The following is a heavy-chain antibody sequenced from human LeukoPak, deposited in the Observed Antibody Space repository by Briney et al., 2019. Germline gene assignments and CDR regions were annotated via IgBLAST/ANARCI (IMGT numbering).Heavy chain of an antibody. CDR2: INHSGST. V-gene: IGHV4-34*01. J-gene: IGHJ3*02. D-gene: IGHD3-10*01. CDR3: ARGRDYYGSGSHDAFDI. Sequence: SETLSLTCAVYGGSFSGYYWSWIRQPPGKGLEWIGEINHSGSTNYNPSLKSRVTISVDTSKNQFSLKLSSVTAADTAVYYCARGRDYYGSGSHDAFDIWGQGTMVTVSS. CDR1: GGSFSGYY.